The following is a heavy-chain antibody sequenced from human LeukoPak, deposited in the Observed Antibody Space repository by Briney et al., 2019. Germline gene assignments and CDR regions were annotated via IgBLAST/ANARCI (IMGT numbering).Heavy chain of an antibody. CDR1: GFTFNSYG. D-gene: IGHD6-25*01. V-gene: IGHV3-30*02. Sequence: GGSLRLSCAASGFTFNSYGMHWVRQAPGKGLEWVAFIRYDGSNKYYADSVKGRFTISRDNSKNTLYLQMNSLRAEDTAVYYCAKEVGYWGAFDIWGQGTMVTVSS. CDR3: AKEVGYWGAFDI. CDR2: IRYDGSNK. J-gene: IGHJ3*02.